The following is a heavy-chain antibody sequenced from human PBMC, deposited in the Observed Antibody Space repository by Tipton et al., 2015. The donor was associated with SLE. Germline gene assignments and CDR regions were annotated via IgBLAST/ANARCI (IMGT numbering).Heavy chain of an antibody. Sequence: TLSLTCTVSGISIIGYYWTWIRQPPGKGLEWIGSIYYTGTTSYNPSLKSRLTISVDTSKNQFSLKLSSVTAADTAVYYCARVYQVGYFDYWGQGTLVAVSS. CDR2: IYYTGTT. CDR3: ARVYQVGYFDY. CDR1: GISIIGYY. J-gene: IGHJ4*02. V-gene: IGHV4-59*12. D-gene: IGHD1-26*01.